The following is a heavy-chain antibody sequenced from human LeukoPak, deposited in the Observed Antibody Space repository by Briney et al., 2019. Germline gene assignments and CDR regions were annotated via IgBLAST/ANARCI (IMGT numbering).Heavy chain of an antibody. CDR1: GFTFSSYA. J-gene: IGHJ5*02. CDR3: ARDPGVRGVIYNYFDP. V-gene: IGHV3-30-3*01. D-gene: IGHD3-10*01. CDR2: ISYDGSNK. Sequence: GRSLRLSCAASGFTFSSYAMHWVRQAPGKGLEWVAVISYDGSNKYYADSVKGRFTISRDNARNTLYLQMSSLRVEDTAVYYCARDPGVRGVIYNYFDPWGQGTLVTVSS.